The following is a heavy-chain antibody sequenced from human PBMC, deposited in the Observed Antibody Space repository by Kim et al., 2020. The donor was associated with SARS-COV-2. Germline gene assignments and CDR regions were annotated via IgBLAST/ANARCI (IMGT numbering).Heavy chain of an antibody. D-gene: IGHD3-10*01. CDR2: IYYSGST. V-gene: IGHV4-59*08. Sequence: SETLSLTCTVSGGSISSYYWSWIRQPPGKGLEWIGYIYYSGSTNYNPSLKSRVTISVDTSKNQFSLKLSSVTAADTAVYYCARSVLPLAWYLDLWGRGTLVTVSS. CDR3: ARSVLPLAWYLDL. J-gene: IGHJ2*01. CDR1: GGSISSYY.